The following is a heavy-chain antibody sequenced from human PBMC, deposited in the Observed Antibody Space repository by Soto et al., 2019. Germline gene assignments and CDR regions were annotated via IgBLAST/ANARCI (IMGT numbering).Heavy chain of an antibody. J-gene: IGHJ3*02. D-gene: IGHD2-8*02. V-gene: IGHV3-23*01. Sequence: PGESLKISCAASGFICSSYDMSWVRQAPGKGLEWVSTILVGGSTHYEDSVKGRFTISRDGSKNTVYLQMNSLTAGDTAVYYCAKATATGGGAFDICGQGTMVTVSS. CDR2: ILVGGST. CDR3: AKATATGGGAFDI. CDR1: GFICSSYD.